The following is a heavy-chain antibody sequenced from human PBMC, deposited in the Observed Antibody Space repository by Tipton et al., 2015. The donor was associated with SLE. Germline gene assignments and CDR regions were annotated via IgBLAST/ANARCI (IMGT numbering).Heavy chain of an antibody. CDR3: AVGHDYGDFHRGRPGDS. J-gene: IGHJ4*02. V-gene: IGHV1-2*02. CDR1: GYTFTGYY. CDR2: INPNSGGT. Sequence: QVQLVQSGAEVKKPGASVKVSCKASGYTFTGYYMHWVRQAPGQGLEWMGWINPNSGGTNYAQKFRGRVTMTRDTSISTAYMELSRLRSDDTAVYYCAVGHDYGDFHRGRPGDSWGQGSLVTVSS. D-gene: IGHD4-17*01.